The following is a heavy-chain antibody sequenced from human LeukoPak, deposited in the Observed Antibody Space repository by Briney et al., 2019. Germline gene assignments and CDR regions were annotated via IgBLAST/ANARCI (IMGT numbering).Heavy chain of an antibody. V-gene: IGHV1-3*01. CDR3: ARGRWVGTELGYYLDH. CDR2: INAGNGNT. J-gene: IGHJ4*03. CDR1: GYTFTDYA. D-gene: IGHD3-10*01. Sequence: ASVKVSCKTSGYTFTDYAMHWVRQAPGQRLEWMGWINAGNGNTKYSQKFQDRVTITRDTSASTAYMELRGLRSEDTVVFYCARGRWVGTELGYYLDHWGQGTLVTVSS.